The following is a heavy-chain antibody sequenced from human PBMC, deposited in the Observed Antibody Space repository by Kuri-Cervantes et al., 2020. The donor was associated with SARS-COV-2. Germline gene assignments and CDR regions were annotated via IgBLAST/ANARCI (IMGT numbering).Heavy chain of an antibody. CDR3: ARGFYYDSSGPAGGVDYMDV. D-gene: IGHD3-22*01. Sequence: GESLKISCAASGFTFSSYAMHWVRQAPGKGLEWVSGINWNDGSTGYADSVKGRFTISRDNAKNSLYLQMNSLRAEDTAVYYCARGFYYDSSGPAGGVDYMDVWGKGTTVTVSS. CDR1: GFTFSSYA. V-gene: IGHV3-20*04. J-gene: IGHJ6*03. CDR2: INWNDGST.